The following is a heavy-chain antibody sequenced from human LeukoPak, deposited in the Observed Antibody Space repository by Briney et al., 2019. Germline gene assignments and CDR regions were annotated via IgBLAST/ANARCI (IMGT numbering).Heavy chain of an antibody. J-gene: IGHJ1*01. V-gene: IGHV3-74*03. CDR1: GFTFSSYW. D-gene: IGHD4-23*01. CDR2: TNTDGGST. Sequence: GGSLRLSCAASGFTFSSYWMHWVRQAPGKGLVWVSGTNTDGGSTMYADSVKGRFTIARDNAKNTLYLQMNSLRAEDTAVYYCYGANAEHWGQGTLVTVSS. CDR3: YGANAEH.